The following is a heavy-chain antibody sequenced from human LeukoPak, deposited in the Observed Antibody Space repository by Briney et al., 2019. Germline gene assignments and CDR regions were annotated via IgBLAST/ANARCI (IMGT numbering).Heavy chain of an antibody. CDR1: GFIFSNYW. D-gene: IGHD6-19*01. CDR3: ASPSSGQSFDI. Sequence: GGSLRLSCSASGFIFSNYWMNWVRQAPGKGLEWVSVIYTGGNTYYADSVKGRFTISRDNSKNTLYLQMHSLRAEDTAVYYCASPSSGQSFDIWGQGTMVTVSS. CDR2: IYTGGNT. J-gene: IGHJ3*02. V-gene: IGHV3-53*01.